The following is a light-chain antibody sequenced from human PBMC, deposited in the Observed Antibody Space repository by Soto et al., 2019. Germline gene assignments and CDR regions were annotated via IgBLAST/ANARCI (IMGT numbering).Light chain of an antibody. J-gene: IGLJ1*01. V-gene: IGLV1-51*01. Sequence: QSVLTQPPSVSAAPGQRVTISCSGSSSNIGNNYVSWYQQLPGTAPKLLIYDDNERPSGIPDRFSGSKSGTSATLGITGLQTGDEADYYCGTWDGSLSGYVFGTGTKLTVL. CDR2: DDN. CDR1: SSNIGNNY. CDR3: GTWDGSLSGYV.